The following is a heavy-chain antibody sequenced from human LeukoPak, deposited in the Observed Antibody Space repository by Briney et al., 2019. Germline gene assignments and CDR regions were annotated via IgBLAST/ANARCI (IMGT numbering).Heavy chain of an antibody. CDR2: IYSGGNT. Sequence: GGSLRLSCAASGFTFSSYAMSWVRQAPGKGLEWVSVIYSGGNTYYADSVKGRFTISRDNSKNTLFLQMNSLRAEDTAVYYCAREDTAGQSFDYWGQGTLVTVSS. V-gene: IGHV3-53*01. D-gene: IGHD5-18*01. CDR1: GFTFSSYA. J-gene: IGHJ4*02. CDR3: AREDTAGQSFDY.